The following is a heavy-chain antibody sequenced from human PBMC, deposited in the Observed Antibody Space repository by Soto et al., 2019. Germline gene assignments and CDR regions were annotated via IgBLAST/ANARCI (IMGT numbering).Heavy chain of an antibody. D-gene: IGHD3-10*01. V-gene: IGHV1-69*01. J-gene: IGHJ4*02. CDR1: GERKSIYV. CDR3: ARDRYYGSGSPDTDY. Sequence: VKLGRKGCGERKSIYVVGWLINKKKKGLEWMGGIIPIFGTANYAQKFQGRVTITADESTSTAYMELSSLRSEDTAVYYFARDRYYGSGSPDTDYRGQGTLVTV. CDR2: IIPIFGTA.